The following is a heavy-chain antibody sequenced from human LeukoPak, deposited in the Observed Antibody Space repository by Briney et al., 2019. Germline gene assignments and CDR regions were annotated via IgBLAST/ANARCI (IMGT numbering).Heavy chain of an antibody. CDR3: AKDRGSSFDY. CDR2: ISYDGNNK. Sequence: PGRSLRLSCAASGFTFTTFGMHWVRQAPGKGLEWVAVISYDGNNKYYADSVKGRFTISRDNSKNTLYLQIHSLRAEDTAVYYCAKDRGSSFDYWGQGTLVTVSS. D-gene: IGHD6-13*01. J-gene: IGHJ4*02. CDR1: GFTFTTFG. V-gene: IGHV3-30*18.